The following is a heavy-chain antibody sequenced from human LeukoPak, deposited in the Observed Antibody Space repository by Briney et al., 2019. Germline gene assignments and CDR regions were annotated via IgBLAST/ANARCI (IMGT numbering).Heavy chain of an antibody. CDR1: GGTFSSYA. V-gene: IGHV1-69*04. D-gene: IGHD1-26*01. Sequence: SVKVSCKASGGTFSSYAISWARQAPGQGLEWMGRIIPILGIANYAQKFQGRVTITADKSTSTAYMELSSLRSEDTAVYYCAREPHRYSGSYSERFDYWGQGTLVTVSS. J-gene: IGHJ4*02. CDR2: IIPILGIA. CDR3: AREPHRYSGSYSERFDY.